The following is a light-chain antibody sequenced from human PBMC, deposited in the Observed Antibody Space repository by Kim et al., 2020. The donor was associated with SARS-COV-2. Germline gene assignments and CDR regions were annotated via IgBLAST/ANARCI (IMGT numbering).Light chain of an antibody. CDR2: EVD. CDR3: CSYAGNSVVV. V-gene: IGLV2-23*02. Sequence: QSALTQPASVAGSPGQPITISCSGTSNDVGGYHLVSWYQQHPGKVPKLIIYEVDKRPSGVSNHFSGSKSGNTASLRISGLQAEDEGDYYCCSYAGNSVVVFGGGTQLTVL. CDR1: SNDVGGYHL. J-gene: IGLJ2*01.